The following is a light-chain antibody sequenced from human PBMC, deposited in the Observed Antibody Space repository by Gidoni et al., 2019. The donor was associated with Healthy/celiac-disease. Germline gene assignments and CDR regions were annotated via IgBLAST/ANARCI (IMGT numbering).Light chain of an antibody. CDR3: QQYGSSPWT. Sequence: EIVLTQSPGTLPFAPGERATLSCRASQRVSSSYLAWYQQKPGQAPRLLIYGASSRATGIPDRFSGSGSGTDFTLTISRLEPEDFAVYYCQQYGSSPWTFGQGTKVEIK. CDR2: GAS. V-gene: IGKV3-20*01. J-gene: IGKJ1*01. CDR1: QRVSSSY.